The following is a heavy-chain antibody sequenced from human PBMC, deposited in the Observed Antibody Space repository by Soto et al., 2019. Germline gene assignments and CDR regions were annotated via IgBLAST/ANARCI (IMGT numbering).Heavy chain of an antibody. J-gene: IGHJ4*02. CDR3: AHTHDFWSGYYPGFDY. CDR2: IYWNDDK. CDR1: GFSLSTGGVG. Sequence: SGPTLVNPTQTLTLTCTFSGFSLSTGGVGVGWIRQPPGEALEWLALIYWNDDKRYSPSLKSRLTITKDTSKNQVVLTMTKMDPVDTATYYWAHTHDFWSGYYPGFDYWGQGTLVTVSS. D-gene: IGHD3-3*01. V-gene: IGHV2-5*01.